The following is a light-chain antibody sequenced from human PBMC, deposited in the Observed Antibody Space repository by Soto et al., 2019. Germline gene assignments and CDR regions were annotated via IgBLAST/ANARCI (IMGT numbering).Light chain of an antibody. CDR1: QSISSW. CDR2: DAS. J-gene: IGKJ1*01. Sequence: DIQMTQSPSTLSASVGDRVTITCRASQSISSWLAWYQQKPGKAPKLLIYDASSLESGVPSKFSVSGSGTEFTLTIRSLQPDDFATYYCQQYNSYWTFGKGTKVEIK. V-gene: IGKV1-5*01. CDR3: QQYNSYWT.